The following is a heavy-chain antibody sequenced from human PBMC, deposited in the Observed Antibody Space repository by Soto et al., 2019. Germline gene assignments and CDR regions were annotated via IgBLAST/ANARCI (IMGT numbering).Heavy chain of an antibody. V-gene: IGHV1-18*04. J-gene: IGHJ4*02. CDR1: GYTFTGYG. Sequence: GASVQASCKASGYTFTGYGLSWVRQAPGQGLEWMGWITAHNSHTIYAQRLQGRVSMTTDTSTTTAYMELRSLRSDDTAVYYCARVYLGSGNYYGVYDYWGQGTLVTVSS. D-gene: IGHD3-10*01. CDR2: ITAHNSHT. CDR3: ARVYLGSGNYYGVYDY.